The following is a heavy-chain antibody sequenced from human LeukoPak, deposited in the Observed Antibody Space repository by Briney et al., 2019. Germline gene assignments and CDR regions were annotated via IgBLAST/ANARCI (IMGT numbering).Heavy chain of an antibody. CDR1: GYSFNSCS. J-gene: IGHJ5*02. CDR3: ARGLNWNYDLGWVAP. V-gene: IGHV1-18*01. Sequence: GASVKVSCKASGYSFNSCSITWVRQAPGQGPEWMGWISGYNGNTKYAQKFQGRVTLTTDTSTSTAYMELTSLRSDDTAIYYCARGLNWNYDLGWVAPWGQGTLVAVSS. CDR2: ISGYNGNT. D-gene: IGHD1-7*01.